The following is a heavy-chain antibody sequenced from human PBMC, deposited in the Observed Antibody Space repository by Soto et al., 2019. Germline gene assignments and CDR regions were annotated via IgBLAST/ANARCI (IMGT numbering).Heavy chain of an antibody. CDR3: ARGQWLDNN. V-gene: IGHV4-34*01. CDR1: GGSFSDQY. D-gene: IGHD6-19*01. J-gene: IGHJ1*01. CDR2: INHRGYT. Sequence: SETLSLTCAVYGGSFSDQYWSWIRQPPGKGLQWIGEINHRGYTSYNPSLKSRVTISVDTSKNQFSLRLTSVTAADSATYYCARGQWLDNNWGQGTLVTVSS.